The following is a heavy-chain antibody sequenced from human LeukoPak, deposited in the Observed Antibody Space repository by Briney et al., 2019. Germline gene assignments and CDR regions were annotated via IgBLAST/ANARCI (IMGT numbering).Heavy chain of an antibody. CDR2: IIPIFGTA. V-gene: IGHV1-69*05. Sequence: GSSVKVSCKASGGTFSSYAITWVRQAPGQGLEWMGRIIPIFGTANYAQKFQGRATITTDESTSTAYMELSTLRSDDTAVYYCARERPPGDSSNWFLEGYFDIWGQGTLVTVSS. J-gene: IGHJ4*02. D-gene: IGHD6-13*01. CDR1: GGTFSSYA. CDR3: ARERPPGDSSNWFLEGYFDI.